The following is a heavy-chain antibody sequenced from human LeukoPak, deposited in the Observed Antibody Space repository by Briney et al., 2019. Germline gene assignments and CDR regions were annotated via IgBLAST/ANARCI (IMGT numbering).Heavy chain of an antibody. V-gene: IGHV3-74*01. CDR3: ARVVDTHFDY. D-gene: IGHD5-18*01. J-gene: IGHJ4*02. Sequence: QAGGSLRLSCAASGFTFSSYWMHWVRQAPGKGLVWVSRIKSDGSTTAYADSVKGRFTISRDNAKNTPYLQMNSLRAEDTAVYYCARVVDTHFDYWGQGTLVTVSS. CDR2: IKSDGSTT. CDR1: GFTFSSYW.